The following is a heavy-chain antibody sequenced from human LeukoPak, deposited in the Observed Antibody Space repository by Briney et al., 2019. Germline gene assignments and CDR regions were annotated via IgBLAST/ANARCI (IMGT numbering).Heavy chain of an antibody. J-gene: IGHJ5*02. D-gene: IGHD3-10*01. CDR2: IDPSDSYT. V-gene: IGHV5-10-1*01. CDR1: GYSFTSYW. CDR3: ARSMVRGVIPYNWFDP. Sequence: GESLKISCKGSGYSFTSYWISWVRQMPGKGRERMGRIDPSDSYTNYSPSFQGHVTISADKSISTAYLQWSSLKASDTAMYYCARSMVRGVIPYNWFDPWGQGTLVTVSS.